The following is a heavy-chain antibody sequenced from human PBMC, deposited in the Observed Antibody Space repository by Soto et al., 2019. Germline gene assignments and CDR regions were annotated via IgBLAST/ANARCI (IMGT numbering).Heavy chain of an antibody. Sequence: PSQTLSLTCAISGDSVSSNRAAWNWIRQSPSRGLEWLGRTYYRSKWYNDYAVSVRSRITINPDTSKNQFSLQLNSVTPEETALYYSVRDQEYSSGMDVWGQGTTVTVSS. J-gene: IGHJ6*02. CDR1: GDSVSSNRAA. V-gene: IGHV6-1*01. D-gene: IGHD2-15*01. CDR3: VRDQEYSSGMDV. CDR2: TYYRSKWYN.